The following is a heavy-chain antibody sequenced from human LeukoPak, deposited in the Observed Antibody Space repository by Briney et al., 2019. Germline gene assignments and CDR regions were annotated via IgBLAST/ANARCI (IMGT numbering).Heavy chain of an antibody. CDR2: IAISGDTT. CDR1: GFTFSSYP. CDR3: AKDRTTM. Sequence: GGSLRPSCATSGFTFSSYPLSWVRQAPGKGLEWVSAIAISGDTTYYADSVKGRFTISRDNSKSTLYLQMNSLRAEDTAIYFCAKDRTTMWGQGTLVTVSS. V-gene: IGHV3-23*01. J-gene: IGHJ4*02. D-gene: IGHD4/OR15-4a*01.